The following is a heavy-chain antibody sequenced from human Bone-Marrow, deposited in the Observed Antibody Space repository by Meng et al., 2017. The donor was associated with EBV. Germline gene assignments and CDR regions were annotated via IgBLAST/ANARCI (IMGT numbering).Heavy chain of an antibody. CDR3: ARVWMITFGELDSPS. J-gene: IGHJ4*02. CDR2: ISSSGSTV. V-gene: IGHV3-11*01. CDR1: GFTFSDYY. D-gene: IGHD3-16*01. Sequence: QVRLGGAGGGLVKPGGALRLSFAASGFTFSDYYMSWIRQAPGKGLEWVSYISSSGSTVYYADSVKGRFTISRDNAKNSLYLQMNSLRAEDTAVYYCARVWMITFGELDSPSWGQGTLVTVSS.